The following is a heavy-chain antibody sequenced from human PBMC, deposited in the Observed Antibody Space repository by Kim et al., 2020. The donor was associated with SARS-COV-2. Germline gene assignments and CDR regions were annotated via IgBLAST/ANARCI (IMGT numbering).Heavy chain of an antibody. CDR2: IYYSGST. Sequence: SETLSLTCTVSGGSVSSGSYYWSWIRQPPGKGLEWIGYIYYSGSTNYNPSLKSRVTISVDTSKNQFSLKLSSVTAADTAVYYCARGARRYYYDSSGYYLIDPWGQGTLVTVSS. J-gene: IGHJ5*02. CDR3: ARGARRYYYDSSGYYLIDP. V-gene: IGHV4-61*01. CDR1: GGSVSSGSYY. D-gene: IGHD3-22*01.